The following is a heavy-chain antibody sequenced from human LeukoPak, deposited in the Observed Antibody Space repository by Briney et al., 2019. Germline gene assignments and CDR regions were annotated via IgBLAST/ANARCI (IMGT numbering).Heavy chain of an antibody. D-gene: IGHD2-2*01. V-gene: IGHV3-15*01. CDR3: TTSPYCSSTSCPFDS. CDR2: IKSKSDGGTT. CDR1: GFTFSNAW. Sequence: GGSLRLSCAASGFTFSNAWMSWVRQAPGKGLEWVGRIKSKSDGGTTDYAAPVKGRFTISRDDSKNTLYLQMNSLKTEDTAVYYCTTSPYCSSTSCPFDSWGQGTLVTVSS. J-gene: IGHJ4*02.